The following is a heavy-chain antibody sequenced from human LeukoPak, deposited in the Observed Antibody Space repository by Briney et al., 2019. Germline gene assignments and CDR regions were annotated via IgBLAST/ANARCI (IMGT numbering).Heavy chain of an antibody. D-gene: IGHD2-2*01. V-gene: IGHV1-18*01. CDR1: SYTFTSYG. CDR2: ISAYNGNT. Sequence: ASVKVSCKASSYTFTSYGISWVRQAPGQGLEWMGWISAYNGNTNYAQKLQGRVTMTTDTSTSTAYMELRSLRSDDTAVYYCARELGYCSSTSCYDFAYWGQGTLVTVSS. CDR3: ARELGYCSSTSCYDFAY. J-gene: IGHJ4*02.